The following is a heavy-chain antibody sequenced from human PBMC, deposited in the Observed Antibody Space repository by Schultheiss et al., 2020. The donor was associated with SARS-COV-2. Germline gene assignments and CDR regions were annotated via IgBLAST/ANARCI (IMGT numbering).Heavy chain of an antibody. CDR3: ARVRRTYFDY. Sequence: GGSLRLSCAASGFTVSSNYMSWVRQAPGKGLEWVSVIYSGGSTYYADSVKGRFTISRDNAKNSLYLQMNSLRAEDTAVYYCARVRRTYFDYWGQGTLVTVSS. CDR2: IYSGGST. J-gene: IGHJ4*02. CDR1: GFTVSSNY. V-gene: IGHV3-66*01.